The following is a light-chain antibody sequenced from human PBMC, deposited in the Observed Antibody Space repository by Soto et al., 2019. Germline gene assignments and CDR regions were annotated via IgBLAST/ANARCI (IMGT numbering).Light chain of an antibody. CDR1: TSDIGAYNY. J-gene: IGLJ2*01. CDR3: SSYTSSSTL. V-gene: IGLV2-14*01. CDR2: EVS. Sequence: QSALTQPPSASGSPGQSVTISCTGTTSDIGAYNYVSWYQQRPGKAPKLIIYEVSNRPSGVSYRFSGSKSGNTASLTISGLQAEDEADYYCSSYTSSSTLFGGGTQLTVL.